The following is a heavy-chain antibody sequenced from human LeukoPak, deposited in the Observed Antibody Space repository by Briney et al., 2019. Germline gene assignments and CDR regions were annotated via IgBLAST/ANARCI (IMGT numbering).Heavy chain of an antibody. D-gene: IGHD2-2*01. Sequence: ASVKVSCKASGYTFTSYPMHWVRQAPGQGLEWMGIINPSGGSTNYAQKFQGRVTLTRDTSTSTVYMELSSLRSEDTAVYYCARLGYCSSTTCQWGQGTLVTASA. CDR1: GYTFTSYP. CDR3: ARLGYCSSTTCQ. V-gene: IGHV1-46*01. CDR2: INPSGGST. J-gene: IGHJ4*02.